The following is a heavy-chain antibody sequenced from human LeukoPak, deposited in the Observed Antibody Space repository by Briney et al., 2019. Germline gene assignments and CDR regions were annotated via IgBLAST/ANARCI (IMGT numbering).Heavy chain of an antibody. D-gene: IGHD3-9*01. J-gene: IGHJ5*02. V-gene: IGHV1-24*01. CDR1: GYTLTELS. Sequence: ASVKVSCKVSGYTLTELSMHWVRQAPGKGLEWMGGFDPEDGETIYAQKFQGRATMTEDTSTDTAYMELSSLRSEDTAVYYCATVRSLRYFDWPPHFDPWGQGTLVTVSS. CDR3: ATVRSLRYFDWPPHFDP. CDR2: FDPEDGET.